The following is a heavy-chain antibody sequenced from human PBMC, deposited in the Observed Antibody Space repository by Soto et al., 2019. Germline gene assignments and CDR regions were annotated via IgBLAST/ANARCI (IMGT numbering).Heavy chain of an antibody. J-gene: IGHJ6*02. Sequence: QVQLVESGGGVVQPGRSLRLSCAASGFTFNNYAIHWVRQAPGKGLEWVAVITYDGSNKFYADSVRGRFTIYRDNSKNTLYMQVNSLRSEDTAVYYCARDGSTNGMDVWGQGTTVTVSS. CDR3: ARDGSTNGMDV. CDR1: GFTFNNYA. V-gene: IGHV3-30-3*01. D-gene: IGHD2-8*01. CDR2: ITYDGSNK.